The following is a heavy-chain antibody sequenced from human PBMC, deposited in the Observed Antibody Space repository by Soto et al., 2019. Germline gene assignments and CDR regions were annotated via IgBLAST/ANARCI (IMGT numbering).Heavy chain of an antibody. V-gene: IGHV3-30-3*01. D-gene: IGHD5-18*01. CDR1: GFTFSSYA. CDR2: ISYDGSNK. J-gene: IGHJ6*02. Sequence: GGSLRLSCAASGFTFSSYAMHWVRQAPGKGLEWVAVISYDGSNKYYADSVKGRFTISRDNSKNTLYLQMNSLRAEDTAVYYCASQDTAMENYYYYYGMDVWGQGTTVTVSS. CDR3: ASQDTAMENYYYYYGMDV.